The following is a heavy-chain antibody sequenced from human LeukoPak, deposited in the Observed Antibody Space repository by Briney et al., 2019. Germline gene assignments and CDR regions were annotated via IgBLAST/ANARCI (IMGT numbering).Heavy chain of an antibody. CDR3: ARGLMTDYYDSSGLYAGFDP. J-gene: IGHJ5*02. CDR2: IIPIFGTA. CDR1: GGTFGSYA. D-gene: IGHD3-22*01. V-gene: IGHV1-69*05. Sequence: SVKVSCKASGGTFGSYAISWVRQAPGQGLEWMGGIIPIFGTANYAQKFQGRVTITTDESTSTAYMELSSLRSEDTAVYYCARGLMTDYYDSSGLYAGFDPWGQGTLVTVSS.